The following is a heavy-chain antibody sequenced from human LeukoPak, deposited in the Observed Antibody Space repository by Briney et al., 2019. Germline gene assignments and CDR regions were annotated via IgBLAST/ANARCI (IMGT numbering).Heavy chain of an antibody. CDR2: IIPILGIT. D-gene: IGHD6-13*01. CDR3: ASLLLSPSSRWNN. CDR1: GGNFSSYV. V-gene: IGHV1-69*04. Sequence: VKVSCKATGGNFSSYVISRVRQAPGPGVEWMGRIIPILGITNYAQKFQGKITITADKSTSTAYMELSSLRSEDTAVYYCASLLLSPSSRWNNWGQGTLVTVSS. J-gene: IGHJ4*02.